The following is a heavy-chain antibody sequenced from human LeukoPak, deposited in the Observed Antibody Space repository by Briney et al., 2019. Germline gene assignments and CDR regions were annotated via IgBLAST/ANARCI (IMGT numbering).Heavy chain of an antibody. CDR1: GGSFSDYW. CDR2: INHSGTT. Sequence: PSETLSLTCAVYGGSFSDYWYAWIRQSPGKGLEWMGEINHSGTTTYIPSLKSRVTMSVDTSKNQFSLKLSSVTAADTAVYYCARDLYDYGDYRWFDPWGQGTLVTVSS. J-gene: IGHJ5*02. V-gene: IGHV4-34*01. CDR3: ARDLYDYGDYRWFDP. D-gene: IGHD4-17*01.